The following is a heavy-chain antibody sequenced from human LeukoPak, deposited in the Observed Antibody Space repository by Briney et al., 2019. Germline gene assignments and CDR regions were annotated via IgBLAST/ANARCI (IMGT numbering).Heavy chain of an antibody. V-gene: IGHV4-61*05. J-gene: IGHJ4*02. D-gene: IGHD6-13*01. CDR2: IYYSGST. CDR1: GGSISTSNYY. Sequence: SETLSLTCTVSGGSISTSNYYWGWIRQPPGKGLEWIGYIYYSGSTNYNPSLKSRVTISVDTSKNQFSLKLSSVTAADTAMYYCARSGIGVAATDYWGQGTLVTVSS. CDR3: ARSGIGVAATDY.